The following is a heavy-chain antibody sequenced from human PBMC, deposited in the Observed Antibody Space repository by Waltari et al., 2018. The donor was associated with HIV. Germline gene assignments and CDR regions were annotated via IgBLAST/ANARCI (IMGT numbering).Heavy chain of an antibody. CDR2: ISYDGSNK. CDR3: AKDQGPEWELLIEH. J-gene: IGHJ1*01. V-gene: IGHV3-30*18. Sequence: QVQLVESGGGVVQPGRSLRLSCAASGFTFSSYGMHWVRQAPGKGLEWVAVISYDGSNKYYADSVKGRFTISRDNSKNTLYLQMNSLRAEDTAVYYCAKDQGPEWELLIEHWGQGTLVTVSS. D-gene: IGHD1-26*01. CDR1: GFTFSSYG.